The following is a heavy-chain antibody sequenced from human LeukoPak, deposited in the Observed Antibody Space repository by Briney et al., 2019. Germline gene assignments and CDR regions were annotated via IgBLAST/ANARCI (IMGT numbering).Heavy chain of an antibody. V-gene: IGHV3-48*04. Sequence: GGSLRLSCAASGFNSSSYSMNWVRQAPGKGLEWVSYVGTSNGKISYADSVRGRFTVSRDSAKNSLYLQMNSLRGDDTAVYYCARGKYSSSWYEAEFDPWGQGTLVTVSS. CDR3: ARGKYSSSWYEAEFDP. CDR1: GFNSSSYS. D-gene: IGHD6-13*01. CDR2: VGTSNGKI. J-gene: IGHJ5*02.